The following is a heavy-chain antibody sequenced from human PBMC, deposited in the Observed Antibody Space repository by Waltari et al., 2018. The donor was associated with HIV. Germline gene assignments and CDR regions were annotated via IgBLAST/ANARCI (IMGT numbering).Heavy chain of an antibody. CDR2: LYSGGST. V-gene: IGHV3-53*01. J-gene: IGHJ4*02. D-gene: IGHD1-20*01. CDR1: GFTVSSIY. Sequence: EVQLVESGGGLIQPGGSLRLSCVASGFTVSSIYMNWVRQAPGKGLEWVSVLYSGGSTYFADSVKGRFTVSRDISRNTLFLQMNSLRAEDTAVYYCARGMSGTRGGTFDFWGQGTLVTVSS. CDR3: ARGMSGTRGGTFDF.